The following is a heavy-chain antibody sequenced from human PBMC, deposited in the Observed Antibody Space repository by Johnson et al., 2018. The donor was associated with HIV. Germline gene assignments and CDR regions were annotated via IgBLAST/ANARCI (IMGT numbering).Heavy chain of an antibody. CDR3: VCLRAWTFDI. V-gene: IGHV3-33*03. CDR1: GFSFSSYG. CDR2: IWYDGSNK. Sequence: QVQLVESGGGLVQPGGSLRLSCAASGFSFSSYGMHWVRQAPGKGLEWVAVIWYDGSNKYYADSVKGRFTISRDNAKNSLYLQMHSLRAEDTAVYYCVCLRAWTFDIWGQGTMVTVSS. J-gene: IGHJ3*02. D-gene: IGHD3-10*01.